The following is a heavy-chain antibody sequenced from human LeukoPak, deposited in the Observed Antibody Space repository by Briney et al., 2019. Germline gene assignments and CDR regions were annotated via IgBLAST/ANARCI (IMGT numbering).Heavy chain of an antibody. CDR3: ARGGIGWYFDY. Sequence: TGGSLRLSCAASGFTFSNAWMSWVRQAPGKGLEWVGRIKSKTDGGTTDYAAPVKGRFTISRDDSKNTLYLQMNSLRAEDTAVYYCARGGIGWYFDYWGQGTLVTVSS. CDR1: GFTFSNAW. D-gene: IGHD3-16*01. V-gene: IGHV3-15*01. J-gene: IGHJ4*02. CDR2: IKSKTDGGTT.